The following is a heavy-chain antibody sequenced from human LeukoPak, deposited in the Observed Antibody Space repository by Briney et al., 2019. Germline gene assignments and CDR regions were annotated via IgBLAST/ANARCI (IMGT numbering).Heavy chain of an antibody. J-gene: IGHJ4*02. CDR3: ATGSGLWSPDY. CDR2: ISSSSSTI. Sequence: PGGSLRLSCAASGFTFSNYNMNWVRQAPGKGLEWVSYISSSSSTIYYADSVKGRFTISRDNAKNWLYVQMNSLRAEDTAVYYCATGSGLWSPDYWGQGTLVTVSS. V-gene: IGHV3-48*04. D-gene: IGHD5-18*01. CDR1: GFTFSNYN.